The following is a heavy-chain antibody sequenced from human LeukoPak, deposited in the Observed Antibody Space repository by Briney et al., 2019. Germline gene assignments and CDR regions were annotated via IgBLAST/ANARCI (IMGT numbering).Heavy chain of an antibody. CDR3: ARGGVNPVDH. D-gene: IGHD1-14*01. J-gene: IGHJ4*02. CDR1: GFPFNSFW. Sequence: GGSLRLSCAATGFPFNSFWMHWVRQAPGKGLVWVSDMNEYSTTIRYADSVKGRFTISRDNAKSILYLQMNNLRAEDTAMYFCARGGVNPVDHWGQGTLVTVSS. V-gene: IGHV3-74*01. CDR2: MNEYSTTI.